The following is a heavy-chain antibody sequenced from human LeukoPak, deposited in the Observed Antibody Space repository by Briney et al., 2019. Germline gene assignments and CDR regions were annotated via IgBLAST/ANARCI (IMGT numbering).Heavy chain of an antibody. CDR2: IYPGDSNA. CDR1: GYTFTSYW. V-gene: IGHV5-51*01. Sequence: PGESLKISCKGSGYTFTSYWIGWVRQMPGKGLEWMGVIYPGDSNARYSPSFQGQVTISADKSINTAYLQWNSLKASDTAMYYCARSYTGNYWGPDYWGQGTLVTVSS. D-gene: IGHD1-26*01. J-gene: IGHJ4*02. CDR3: ARSYTGNYWGPDY.